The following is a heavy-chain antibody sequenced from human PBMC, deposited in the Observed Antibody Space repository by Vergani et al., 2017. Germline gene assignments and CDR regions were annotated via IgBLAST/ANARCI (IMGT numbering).Heavy chain of an antibody. V-gene: IGHV1-2*02. D-gene: IGHD6-19*01. CDR3: ARSLGSAFYYYMDV. J-gene: IGHJ6*03. CDR1: GYTFTGYY. Sequence: QVQLVQSGAEVKKPGASVKVSCKASGYTFTGYYIQWVRQAPGQGLEWMGWINPNSGGTNYAQKFQGRVTVIRDTSISTAYMDLSRLKSDDTAVYYCARSLGSAFYYYMDVWGKGSTVTVSS. CDR2: INPNSGGT.